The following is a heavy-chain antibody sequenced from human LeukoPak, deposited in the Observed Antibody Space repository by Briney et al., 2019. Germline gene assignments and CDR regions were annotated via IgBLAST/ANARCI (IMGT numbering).Heavy chain of an antibody. CDR1: GFTFGSYS. D-gene: IGHD5-18*01. V-gene: IGHV3-21*01. Sequence: PGGSLRLSCAASGFTFGSYSMNWVRQAPGKGLEWVSSISSSSSNIYYADSVKGRFTISRDNAKNSLYLQMNSLRAEDTAVYYCAREGVTALVWFGPWGQGTVAMVSA. J-gene: IGHJ5*02. CDR2: ISSSSSNI. CDR3: AREGVTALVWFGP.